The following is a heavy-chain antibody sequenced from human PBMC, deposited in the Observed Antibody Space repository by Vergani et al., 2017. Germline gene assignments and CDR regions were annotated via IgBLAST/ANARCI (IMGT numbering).Heavy chain of an antibody. J-gene: IGHJ6*03. Sequence: EVQLVESGGGLVQPGGSLRLSCAASGFTFSSYDMHWVRQATGKGLEWVSAIGTAGDTYYPGSVKGRFTISRENAKNSLYLQMNSLRAGDTAVYYCARGGGVVIEYYYYYYYMDVWGKGTTVTVSS. CDR1: GFTFSSYD. V-gene: IGHV3-13*01. CDR3: ARGGGVVIEYYYYYYYMDV. D-gene: IGHD2-21*01. CDR2: IGTAGDT.